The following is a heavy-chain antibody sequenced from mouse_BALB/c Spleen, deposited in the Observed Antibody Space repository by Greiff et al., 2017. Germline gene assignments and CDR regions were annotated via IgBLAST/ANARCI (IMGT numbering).Heavy chain of an antibody. Sequence: VQLKQSGAELVKPGASVKLSCKASGYTFTSYYMYWVKQRPGQGLEWIGGINPSNGGTNFNEKFKSKATLTVDKSSSTAYMQLSSLTSEDSAVYYCTREDYYGSWFAYWGQGTLVTVSA. CDR2: INPSNGGT. CDR3: TREDYYGSWFAY. J-gene: IGHJ3*01. CDR1: GYTFTSYY. D-gene: IGHD1-2*01. V-gene: IGHV1S81*02.